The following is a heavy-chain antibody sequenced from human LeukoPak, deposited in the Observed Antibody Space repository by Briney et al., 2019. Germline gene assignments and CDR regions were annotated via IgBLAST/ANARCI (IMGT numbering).Heavy chain of an antibody. J-gene: IGHJ5*02. CDR1: GYTFTSYG. V-gene: IGHV1-18*01. CDR3: ARNYYYDSSGYYWFDP. CDR2: ISAYNGNT. D-gene: IGHD3-22*01. Sequence: ASVKVSCKASGYTFTSYGISWVRQAPGQGLEWMGWISAYNGNTNYAQKLQGRVTMTTDTSTSTAYMELRSLRSDDTAVYYCARNYYYDSSGYYWFDPWGQGTLATVSS.